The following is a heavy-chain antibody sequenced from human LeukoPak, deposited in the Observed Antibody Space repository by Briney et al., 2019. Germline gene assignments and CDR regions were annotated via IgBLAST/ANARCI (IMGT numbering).Heavy chain of an antibody. V-gene: IGHV1-18*01. Sequence: ASVKVSCKASGYTFTSYGISWVRQAPGQGLEWMGWISAYNGNTNYAQKLQGRVTMTTDTSTSTAYMELRSLRSEDTAVYYCARATESGSDYYYYYGMDVWGQGTTVTVSS. D-gene: IGHD1-1*01. CDR1: GYTFTSYG. CDR2: ISAYNGNT. J-gene: IGHJ6*02. CDR3: ARATESGSDYYYYYGMDV.